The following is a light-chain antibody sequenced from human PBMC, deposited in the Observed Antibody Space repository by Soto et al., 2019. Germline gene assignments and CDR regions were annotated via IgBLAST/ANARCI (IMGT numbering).Light chain of an antibody. J-gene: IGLJ1*01. CDR2: EVH. CDR3: ASYLTTSPLEV. V-gene: IGLV2-14*01. Sequence: QSVRTHPASVSWSPGDSITVSCSGSISDIGSHNYVSWYRQYPGEAPRLLIYEVHYRPSGVSSRFSGSKSGNTASLTISGLQAADEADYYCASYLTTSPLEVFGTGTKVTVL. CDR1: ISDIGSHNY.